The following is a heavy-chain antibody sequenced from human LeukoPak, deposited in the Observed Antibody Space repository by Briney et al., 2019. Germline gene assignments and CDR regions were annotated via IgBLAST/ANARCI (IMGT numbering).Heavy chain of an antibody. CDR2: IHYSGST. CDR1: GGSISNYY. V-gene: IGHV4-59*08. D-gene: IGHD6-13*01. J-gene: IGHJ4*02. Sequence: SETLSLTCTVSGGSISNYYWSWIRQPPGKGLEWIGYIHYSGSTNYNASLKSRVTISLDTSKNQFSLKLSSVTAADTAVYFCARQEYGSTWHYYFDYWGQGTLVTVSS. CDR3: ARQEYGSTWHYYFDY.